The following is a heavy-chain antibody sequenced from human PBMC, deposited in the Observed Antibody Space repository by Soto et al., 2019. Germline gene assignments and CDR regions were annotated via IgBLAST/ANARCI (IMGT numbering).Heavy chain of an antibody. J-gene: IGHJ5*02. CDR1: GGTFSSYA. D-gene: IGHD2-2*01. Sequence: GASVKVSCKASGGTFSSYAISWVRQAPGQGLEWMGGIIPIFGTANYAQKFQGRVMITADKSTSTAYMELSSLRSEDTAVYYCARGGYCSSTSCYCLDPWGQGTLVTVSS. CDR3: ARGGYCSSTSCYCLDP. CDR2: IIPIFGTA. V-gene: IGHV1-69*06.